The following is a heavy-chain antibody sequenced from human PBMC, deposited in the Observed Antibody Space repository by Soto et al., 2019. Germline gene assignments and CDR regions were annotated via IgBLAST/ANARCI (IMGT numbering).Heavy chain of an antibody. CDR3: ATGTAATAN. Sequence: EVQLLESGGGLVQPGGTLRLSCAASGFNVSNFDMSWVRQAPGKGLEWVSGISTSGGTTYYADSVKGRFTSARDNSKITLYLQMTSLRAEDTAVYYCATGTAATANWGQGTLVTVSS. D-gene: IGHD6-13*01. CDR2: ISTSGGTT. V-gene: IGHV3-23*01. CDR1: GFNVSNFD. J-gene: IGHJ1*01.